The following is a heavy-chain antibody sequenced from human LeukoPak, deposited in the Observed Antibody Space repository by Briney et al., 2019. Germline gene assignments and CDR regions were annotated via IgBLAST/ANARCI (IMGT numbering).Heavy chain of an antibody. D-gene: IGHD1-26*01. Sequence: SETLSLTCTVSGGSISSYYWSWLRQPPGKGLERIGYIYYSGSTNYNPSLKSRVTISVYTSKNQFSLKLSSVTAADTAVYYCARDLPMYSGSSHRAFDIWGQGTMVTVSS. CDR1: GGSISSYY. CDR3: ARDLPMYSGSSHRAFDI. CDR2: IYYSGST. V-gene: IGHV4-59*01. J-gene: IGHJ3*02.